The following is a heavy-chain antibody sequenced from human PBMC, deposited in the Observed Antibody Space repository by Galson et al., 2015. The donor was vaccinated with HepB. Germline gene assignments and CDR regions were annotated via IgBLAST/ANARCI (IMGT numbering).Heavy chain of an antibody. CDR1: GYKFTDNG. CDR2: ISTNSGDT. V-gene: IGHV1-18*04. CDR3: ARGRSHSLDY. J-gene: IGHJ4*02. D-gene: IGHD3-16*02. Sequence: SVKVSCKASGYKFTDNGISWVRQAPGQGLEWLGWISTNSGDTKYIQRLQGRVTMTRDTSTSTAYMELRRLRSDDTAVYYCARGRSHSLDYWGQGTLVTVSS.